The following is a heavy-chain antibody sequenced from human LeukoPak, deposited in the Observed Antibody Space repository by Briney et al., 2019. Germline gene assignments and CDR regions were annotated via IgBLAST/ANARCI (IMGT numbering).Heavy chain of an antibody. V-gene: IGHV3-21*01. CDR2: ISSSSSSI. D-gene: IGHD1-26*01. J-gene: IGHJ5*02. Sequence: RAGGSLRLSCAASGFTFSNYNMNWVRQAPGKGLEWVSSISSSSSSINYADSLKGRFTISRDNAKNSLYLQMNSLRAEDTAVYYCASAPLGSTRPWGQGTLVTVYS. CDR1: GFTFSNYN. CDR3: ASAPLGSTRP.